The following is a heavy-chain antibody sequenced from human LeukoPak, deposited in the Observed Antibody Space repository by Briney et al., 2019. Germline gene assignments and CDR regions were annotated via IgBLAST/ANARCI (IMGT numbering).Heavy chain of an antibody. V-gene: IGHV3-30*02. CDR2: IRYNGNNQ. J-gene: IGHJ6*03. Sequence: PGGSLRLSCAASGFTFNNCGMHWVRQAPGKGLEWMAFIRYNGNNQYYADSVKGRFTISRDNSKNTLYLQMNSLKGDDTAVYYCAKDSAFYYIDVWGKGTTVIISS. D-gene: IGHD3-10*01. CDR3: AKDSAFYYIDV. CDR1: GFTFNNCG.